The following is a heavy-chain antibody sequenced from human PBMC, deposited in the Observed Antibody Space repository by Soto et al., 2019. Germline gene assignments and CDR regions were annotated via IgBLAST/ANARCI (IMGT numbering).Heavy chain of an antibody. Sequence: QVQLQQWGAGLLKPSETLSLSCAVYGGSFSGYYWTWIRQSPGKGLERIGEIDHSGITNYDPSLKSRVTLSVDTSKNQFSLMLSSVTAADTAVYYCARPSVRHGAFDIWGQGTMVTVSS. CDR3: ARPSVRHGAFDI. D-gene: IGHD6-19*01. V-gene: IGHV4-34*02. J-gene: IGHJ3*02. CDR1: GGSFSGYY. CDR2: IDHSGIT.